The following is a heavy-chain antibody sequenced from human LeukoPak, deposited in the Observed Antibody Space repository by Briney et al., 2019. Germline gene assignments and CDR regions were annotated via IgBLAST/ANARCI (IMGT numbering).Heavy chain of an antibody. D-gene: IGHD3-22*01. Sequence: GGSLTLSCAASGYTFSNAWMTWVRQVPGKGLEWVGQIKSKSDGGTTDYAAPVKGRFTISRGDSEDTLYLQMNSLQTGDTAIYYCTAPRGPRNGYYLSDYWGQGTVDPVSS. CDR2: IKSKSDGGTT. CDR1: GYTFSNAW. V-gene: IGHV3-15*01. CDR3: TAPRGPRNGYYLSDY. J-gene: IGHJ4*02.